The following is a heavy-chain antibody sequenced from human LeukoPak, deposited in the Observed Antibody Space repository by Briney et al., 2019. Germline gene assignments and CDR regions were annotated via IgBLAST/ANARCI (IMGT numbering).Heavy chain of an antibody. V-gene: IGHV4-34*01. CDR2: INHSGST. J-gene: IGHJ6*03. Sequence: PSETLSLTCAVYGGSFSGYYWSWIRQPPGKGLEWIGEINHSGSTNYNPSLKSRVTISVDTSKNQFSLKLTSVTAADKAVYYCARGGGNLLPYFDPKSYYYMDVWGKGTTVTVSS. CDR1: GGSFSGYY. D-gene: IGHD3-9*01. CDR3: ARGGGNLLPYFDPKSYYYMDV.